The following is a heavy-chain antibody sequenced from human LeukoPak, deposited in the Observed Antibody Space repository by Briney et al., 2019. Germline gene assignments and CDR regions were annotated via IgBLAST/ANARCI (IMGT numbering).Heavy chain of an antibody. J-gene: IGHJ4*02. V-gene: IGHV3-48*03. CDR3: ARDGSGSGNYYNVAGFDY. D-gene: IGHD3-10*01. CDR1: GFTFSAYE. Sequence: GGSLRLSCAASGFTFSAYEMNWVRQAPGKGLEWVSYISSSGSTIYYADSVKGRFTISRDNAKNSLYLQMNSLRAEDTAVYYCARDGSGSGNYYNVAGFDYWGQGTLVTVSS. CDR2: ISSSGSTI.